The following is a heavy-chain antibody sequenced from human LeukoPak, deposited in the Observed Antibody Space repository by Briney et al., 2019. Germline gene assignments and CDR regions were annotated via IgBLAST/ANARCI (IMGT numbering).Heavy chain of an antibody. V-gene: IGHV3-7*01. CDR3: ARDVAKQTYDFWSGYENYYYYYYMDV. CDR1: GFTFSSYW. Sequence: GGSLRLSCAASGFTFSSYWMSWVRQAPGKGLEWVANIKQDGSEKYYVDSVKGRFTISRDNAKNSLYLQMNSLRAEDTAVYYCARDVAKQTYDFWSGYENYYYYYYMDVWGKGTTVTVSS. J-gene: IGHJ6*03. D-gene: IGHD3-3*01. CDR2: IKQDGSEK.